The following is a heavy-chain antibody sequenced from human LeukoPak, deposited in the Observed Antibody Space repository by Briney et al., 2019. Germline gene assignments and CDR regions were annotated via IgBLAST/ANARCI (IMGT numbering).Heavy chain of an antibody. CDR1: GYTFTGYY. CDR3: ATQATSGWHFS. V-gene: IGHV1-2*02. CDR2: INPNSGGT. D-gene: IGHD6-19*01. Sequence: ASVKVSCKASGYTFTGYYMHWVRQAPGQGPEWMGWINPNSGGTNYAQKFQGRVTMTRGTSLSTVYMELSRLRSDDTAVYYCATQATSGWHFSWGQGTLVTVYS. J-gene: IGHJ5*02.